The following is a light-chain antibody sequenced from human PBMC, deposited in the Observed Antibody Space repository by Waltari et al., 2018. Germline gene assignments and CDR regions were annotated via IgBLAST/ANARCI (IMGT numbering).Light chain of an antibody. Sequence: SALTQPASVSGSPGQSITIPFTGTSRDVGGSNYVSWYQQHPGKAPKLLIYDVGNRPSGISDRFSGSKSGNTASLTISGLQAEDEADYYCSSYTSAYTYVFGTGTKVTVL. CDR3: SSYTSAYTYV. V-gene: IGLV2-14*03. J-gene: IGLJ1*01. CDR2: DVG. CDR1: SRDVGGSNY.